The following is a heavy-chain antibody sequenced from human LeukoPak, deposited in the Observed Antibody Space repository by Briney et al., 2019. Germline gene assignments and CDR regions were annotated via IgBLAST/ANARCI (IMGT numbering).Heavy chain of an antibody. CDR3: ARQLGYCSSTSCYADKVDY. V-gene: IGHV4-30-2*01. CDR1: GGSISSGGYS. Sequence: SETLSLTCAVSGGSISSGGYSWRWIRQPPGKGLEWIGYIYHSGSTYYNPSLKSRVTISVDRSKNQFSLKLSSVTAADTAVYYCARQLGYCSSTSCYADKVDYWGQGTLVTVSS. D-gene: IGHD2-2*01. J-gene: IGHJ4*02. CDR2: IYHSGST.